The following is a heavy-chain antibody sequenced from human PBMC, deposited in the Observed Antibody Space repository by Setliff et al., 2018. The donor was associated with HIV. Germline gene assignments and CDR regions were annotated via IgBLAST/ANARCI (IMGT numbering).Heavy chain of an antibody. CDR2: IYTSGDT. Sequence: SETLSLTCTVSGGSISSYYWSCIRQPPGKGLEWIGYIYTSGDTNYNPSLKSRVTISADMSKNQFSLKLSSVTAADTAVYYCARGGFTGVTTHFQHWGRGTLVTVS. V-gene: IGHV4-4*08. CDR1: GGSISSYY. CDR3: ARGGFTGVTTHFQH. J-gene: IGHJ1*01. D-gene: IGHD4-17*01.